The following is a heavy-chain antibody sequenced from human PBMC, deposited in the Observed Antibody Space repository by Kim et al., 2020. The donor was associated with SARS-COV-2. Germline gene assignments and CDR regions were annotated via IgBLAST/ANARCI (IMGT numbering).Heavy chain of an antibody. J-gene: IGHJ6*01. CDR2: ISHDSSNR. V-gene: IGHV3-30*18. D-gene: IGHD3-3*01. CDR1: GFTFRSYG. Sequence: GGSLRLSCAGSGFTFRSYGMHWVRQAPGKGLEWVAVISHDSSNRYYADSVKGRFTLSRDNSNNTVYLQMNNLRPEDTAVYYCAKALGPLRFMEWLFDGWG. CDR3: AKALGPLRFMEWLFDG.